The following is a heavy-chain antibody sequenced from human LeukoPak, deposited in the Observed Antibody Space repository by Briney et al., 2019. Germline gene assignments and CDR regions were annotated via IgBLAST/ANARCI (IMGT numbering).Heavy chain of an antibody. CDR1: GYTFTRHY. CDR2: ISPGGGST. CDR3: ARDEVAGVYYFDY. J-gene: IGHJ4*02. D-gene: IGHD6-13*01. V-gene: IGHV1-46*01. Sequence: ASVKVSCKASGYTFTRHYIHWVRQAPGQGLEWMGLISPGGGSTSYAQKFQGRVIMTADTSTGTVYMELSSLRSEDTALYYCARDEVAGVYYFDYWGQGTLVTVSS.